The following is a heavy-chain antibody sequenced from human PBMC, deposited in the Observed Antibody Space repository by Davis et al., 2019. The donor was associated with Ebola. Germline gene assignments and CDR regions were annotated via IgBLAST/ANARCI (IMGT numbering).Heavy chain of an antibody. CDR1: GYSINRGFT. Sequence: MPSETLSLICTVSGYSINRGFTWGWIRQPPGKGLEWIGSIYHSGSTNYSPSLKSRVTISADTSKNQFSLRLKSVTAADTAMYYCARDYVYWGQGILVTVSS. CDR3: ARDYVY. J-gene: IGHJ4*02. V-gene: IGHV4-38-2*02. D-gene: IGHD1-14*01. CDR2: IYHSGST.